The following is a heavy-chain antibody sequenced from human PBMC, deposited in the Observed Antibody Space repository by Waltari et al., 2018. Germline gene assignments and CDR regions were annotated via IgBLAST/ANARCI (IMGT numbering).Heavy chain of an antibody. Sequence: QVQLVQSGAEVKKLGASVKISCKTSDYTFTSSYIHWVRQAPGHGLEWIGMISPRRGSTICGQKVQCRGTMTRDTSTCTVYMELSSLRSDDTDVYYCALDTGALWMDVWGQGTTVTVSS. V-gene: IGHV1-46*01. J-gene: IGHJ6*02. CDR3: ALDTGALWMDV. D-gene: IGHD2-21*01. CDR2: ISPRRGST. CDR1: DYTFTSSY.